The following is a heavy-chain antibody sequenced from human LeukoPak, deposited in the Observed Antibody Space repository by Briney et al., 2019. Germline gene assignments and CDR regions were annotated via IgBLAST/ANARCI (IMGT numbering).Heavy chain of an antibody. D-gene: IGHD1-26*01. CDR1: GYTFSSYG. CDR2: ISVHNGRT. J-gene: IGHJ3*01. Sequence: ASVKVSCKASGYTFSSYGISWVRQAPGQGFEWMGWISVHNGRTNYARRLQGRVTMTTDTATTTAYMDLESLKSDDTAVYYCARNRAYSGSYFDALDLWGQGTMVTVSS. V-gene: IGHV1-18*01. CDR3: ARNRAYSGSYFDALDL.